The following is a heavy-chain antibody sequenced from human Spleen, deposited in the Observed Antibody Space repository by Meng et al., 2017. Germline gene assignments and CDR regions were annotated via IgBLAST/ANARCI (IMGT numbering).Heavy chain of an antibody. CDR2: ISAYNGYT. CDR1: GYMFTSYG. CDR3: ARPRDGYNSYYFDY. Sequence: QVQLVQSGGVVKKPGSSVKVPCKASGYMFTSYGSSWVRQAPGQGHEWMGWISAYNGYTKYAQKFQGRITMTTDTSTNTAYMELRSLRSDDTAVYYCARPRDGYNSYYFDYWGQGTLVTVSS. V-gene: IGHV1-18*01. D-gene: IGHD5-24*01. J-gene: IGHJ4*02.